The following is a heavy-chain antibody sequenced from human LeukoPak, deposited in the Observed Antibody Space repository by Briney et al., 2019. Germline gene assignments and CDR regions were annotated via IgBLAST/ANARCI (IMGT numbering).Heavy chain of an antibody. J-gene: IGHJ3*02. CDR3: ARDGSSSSWSDDAFDI. Sequence: GASVKVSCKASGYTFTSYGISWVRQAPGQGLEWMGWINTNTGNPTYAQGFTGRFVFSLDTSVSTAYLQISSLKAEDTAVYYCARDGSSSSWSDDAFDIWGQGTMVTVSS. V-gene: IGHV7-4-1*02. CDR1: GYTFTSYG. CDR2: INTNTGNP. D-gene: IGHD6-13*01.